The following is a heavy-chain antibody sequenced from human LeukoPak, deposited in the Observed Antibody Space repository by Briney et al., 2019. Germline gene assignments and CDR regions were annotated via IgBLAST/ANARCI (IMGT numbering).Heavy chain of an antibody. CDR3: ARRRPGTKTNIDY. V-gene: IGHV4-34*01. CDR1: GGFFSGYY. D-gene: IGHD1-14*01. CDR2: INHSGST. Sequence: SETLSLTCAVYGGFFSGYYWSWIRQPPGKGLECIGEINHSGSTNYNPSLKSRVTISVDTSKNQFSLKLSSVTAADTAVYYCARRRPGTKTNIDYWGQGTLVTVSS. J-gene: IGHJ4*02.